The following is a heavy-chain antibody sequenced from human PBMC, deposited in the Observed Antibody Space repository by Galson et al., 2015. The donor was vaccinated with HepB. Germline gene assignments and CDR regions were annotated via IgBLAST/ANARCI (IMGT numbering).Heavy chain of an antibody. V-gene: IGHV3-30*09. CDR1: GFTFSSYA. Sequence: SLRLSCAASGFTFSSYAMHWVRQAPGKGLEWVAVISYDGSNKYYADSVKGRFAISRDNSKNTLYLQMNSLRAEDTALYYCARERVADCGGDCPLAFDIWGQGTMVTVSS. CDR3: ARERVADCGGDCPLAFDI. CDR2: ISYDGSNK. J-gene: IGHJ3*02. D-gene: IGHD2-21*02.